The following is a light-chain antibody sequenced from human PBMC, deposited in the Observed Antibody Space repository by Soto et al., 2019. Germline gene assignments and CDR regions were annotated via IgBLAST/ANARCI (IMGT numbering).Light chain of an antibody. J-gene: IGLJ1*01. V-gene: IGLV1-51*02. Sequence: QSALTQPPSVSAAPGQKVTISCSGSSSNIGNNYVSWYQQLPGTAPKLLIYENNKRRSGIPDRFSGSKSGTSATLGVTGLQTGDEADYYCGTWDSSLSALYVFGTGTKVTVL. CDR1: SSNIGNNY. CDR2: ENN. CDR3: GTWDSSLSALYV.